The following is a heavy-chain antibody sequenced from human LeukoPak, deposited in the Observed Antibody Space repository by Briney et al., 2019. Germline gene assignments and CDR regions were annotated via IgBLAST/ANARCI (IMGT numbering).Heavy chain of an antibody. Sequence: GGSLRLSCAASGFTFSNYNMNWVRQAPGKVLEWVSSITYSSTYIYYADSVKGRFTISRDNAKNSLYLQMNSLRAEDTAVYYCARDRVGDYVDYWGQGTLVTVSS. CDR3: ARDRVGDYVDY. CDR1: GFTFSNYN. D-gene: IGHD3-10*01. V-gene: IGHV3-21*01. J-gene: IGHJ4*02. CDR2: ITYSSTYI.